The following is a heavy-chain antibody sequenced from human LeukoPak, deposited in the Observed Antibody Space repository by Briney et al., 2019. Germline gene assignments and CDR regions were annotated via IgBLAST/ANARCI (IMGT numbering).Heavy chain of an antibody. J-gene: IGHJ5*02. Sequence: GASVKVSCKASGYTFTGYYMHWVRQAPGQGREGMGRINPNSGDTNYAQKFQGRVTMTRDTSISTAYMELSRLRSADTAVYYCATLAAQNWFDHWGQGTLVTVSS. CDR2: INPNSGDT. V-gene: IGHV1-2*06. CDR3: ATLAAQNWFDH. D-gene: IGHD6-13*01. CDR1: GYTFTGYY.